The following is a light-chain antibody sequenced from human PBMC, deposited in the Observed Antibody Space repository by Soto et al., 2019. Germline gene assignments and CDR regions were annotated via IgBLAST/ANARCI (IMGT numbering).Light chain of an antibody. J-gene: IGLJ2*01. CDR1: ISDVGRYNL. V-gene: IGLV2-23*01. CDR3: CSYAGGASVV. Sequence: QSVLTQPASASGSPGQSITISCTGTISDVGRYNLVSWYQQHPDKAPKLIIYEDIERPSGVSHRFSGSTSGNTASLTISGLQTEDEAKYFCCSYAGGASVVFGGGTKLTVL. CDR2: EDI.